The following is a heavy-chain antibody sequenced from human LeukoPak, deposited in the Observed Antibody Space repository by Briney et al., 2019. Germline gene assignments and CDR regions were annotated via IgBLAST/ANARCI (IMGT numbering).Heavy chain of an antibody. CDR1: GYTFTSYY. D-gene: IGHD2-21*02. Sequence: GASVKVSCKASGYTFTSYYMHWVRQAPGQGLEWMGIINPSGGSTSYAQKFQGRVTMTRDTSTSTVYMELSSLRSEDTAVYYCVRGGLHCRGTDCYSTGLFDSWGRGTLVIVSS. CDR2: INPSGGST. V-gene: IGHV1-46*01. CDR3: VRGGLHCRGTDCYSTGLFDS. J-gene: IGHJ4*02.